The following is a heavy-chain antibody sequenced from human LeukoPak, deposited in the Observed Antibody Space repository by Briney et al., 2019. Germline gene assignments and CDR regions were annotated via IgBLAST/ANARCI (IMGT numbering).Heavy chain of an antibody. J-gene: IGHJ4*02. V-gene: IGHV1-2*02. CDR2: INPNSGGT. CDR3: ARGDYYYDSSGYYFPSY. CDR1: GYTLTGYY. D-gene: IGHD3-22*01. Sequence: GASVKVSCKASGYTLTGYYMHWVRQAPGQGLEWMGWINPNSGGTNYAQKFQGRVTMTRDTSISTAYMELSRLRSDDTAVYYCARGDYYYDSSGYYFPSYWGQGTLVTVSS.